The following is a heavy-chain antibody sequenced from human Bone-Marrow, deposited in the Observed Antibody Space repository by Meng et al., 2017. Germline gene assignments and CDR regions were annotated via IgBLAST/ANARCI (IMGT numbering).Heavy chain of an antibody. V-gene: IGHV4-4*02. D-gene: IGHD6-13*01. CDR1: SVSISRTHW. J-gene: IGHJ4*02. Sequence: QVQLQESGPGLVKPSGTLSLTCAVASVSISRTHWWGWVRQPPGKGLEWIGEIHQDGYTNYSPSLKSRVTISVDKSRNQFSLKLNSVTAADTAVYYCARLGPPIAAGDPFDYWGQGTLVTVSS. CDR3: ARLGPPIAAGDPFDY. CDR2: IHQDGYT.